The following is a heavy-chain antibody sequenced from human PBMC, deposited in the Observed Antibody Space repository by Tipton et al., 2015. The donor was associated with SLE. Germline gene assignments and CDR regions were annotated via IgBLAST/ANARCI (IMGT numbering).Heavy chain of an antibody. CDR1: GYSFTRYW. CDR3: ARHGRDGYSGYGVPFDI. Sequence: QSGAEVKKPGESLKISCKGSGYSFTRYWIAWVRQMPGKGLEWMGIIYPGDSDTTYSPSFQGQVTISADKSINTAYLQWSSLKASDTAMYYCARHGRDGYSGYGVPFDIWGQGTMVTVSS. V-gene: IGHV5-51*01. J-gene: IGHJ3*02. D-gene: IGHD5-12*01. CDR2: IYPGDSDT.